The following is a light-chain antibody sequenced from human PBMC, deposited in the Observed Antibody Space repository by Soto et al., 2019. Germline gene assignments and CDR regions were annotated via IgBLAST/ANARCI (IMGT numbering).Light chain of an antibody. CDR3: SSYTSSTTRGIYV. CDR1: SSDVGDYNF. CDR2: EVS. Sequence: QSALTQPASVSGSPGQSIIISCTGTSSDVGDYNFVSWYQQHPGKAPKLMIYEVSNRPSGVSNRFSGSKSGNTASLTISGLPAEDEADYYCSSYTSSTTRGIYVFGTGTKLTVL. V-gene: IGLV2-14*01. J-gene: IGLJ1*01.